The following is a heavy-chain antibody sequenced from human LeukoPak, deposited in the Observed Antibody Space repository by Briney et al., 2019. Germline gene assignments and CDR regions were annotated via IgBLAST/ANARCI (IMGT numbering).Heavy chain of an antibody. J-gene: IGHJ4*02. CDR1: GYTFTCHY. D-gene: IGHD3-22*01. Sequence: ASVKVSCMACGYTFTCHYMHWVRQAPGQGLEWMGRINPNSGGTNYAQKFQGRVTMTRDTSISTAYMELSRLRSDDTAVYYCARVKYYYDSSGYYPFDYWGQGTLVTVSS. CDR2: INPNSGGT. V-gene: IGHV1-2*06. CDR3: ARVKYYYDSSGYYPFDY.